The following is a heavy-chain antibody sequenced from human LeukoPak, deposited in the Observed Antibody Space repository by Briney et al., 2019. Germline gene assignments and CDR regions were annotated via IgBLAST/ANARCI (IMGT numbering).Heavy chain of an antibody. CDR2: INYGGHT. CDR1: GGSMRSNSFY. Sequence: SETLSLTCTVSGGSMRSNSFYWGWIRQPPGKGLEWIGNINYGGHTYFNPSVKSRVTLSVDASKNRFSLNLTSVTAAATALYFCARTHFDSLGWFDPWGQGSQVIVSS. J-gene: IGHJ5*02. V-gene: IGHV4-39*07. D-gene: IGHD3-9*01. CDR3: ARTHFDSLGWFDP.